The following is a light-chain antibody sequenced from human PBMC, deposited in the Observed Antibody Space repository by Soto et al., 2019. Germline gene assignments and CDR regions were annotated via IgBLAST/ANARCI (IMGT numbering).Light chain of an antibody. V-gene: IGLV2-14*01. CDR1: SSDVGGYNY. CDR2: EVS. CDR3: SSYTSSSTLV. J-gene: IGLJ1*01. Sequence: QSVLTQPASVSGSPGQSITISCTGTSSDVGGYNYVSWYQQHPGKAPKLMIYEVSNRPSGVSNRVSGSKSGNTASLTISGLQADDEADYYCSSYTSSSTLVFGTGTSSPS.